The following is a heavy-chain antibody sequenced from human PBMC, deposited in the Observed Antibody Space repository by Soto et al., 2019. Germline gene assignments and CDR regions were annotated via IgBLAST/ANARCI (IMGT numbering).Heavy chain of an antibody. CDR3: VRRHVSATGIDWFDP. CDR1: GYTFASYG. D-gene: IGHD6-13*01. CDR2: INAANGDT. J-gene: IGHJ5*02. Sequence: VASVKVSCKASGYTFASYGIHWVRQAPGQRLEWMGWINAANGDTKYSPKFQGRVTITRDTSASTAYMELSSLRSEDTAVYYCVRRHVSATGIDWFDPWGQGTLGTV. V-gene: IGHV1-3*01.